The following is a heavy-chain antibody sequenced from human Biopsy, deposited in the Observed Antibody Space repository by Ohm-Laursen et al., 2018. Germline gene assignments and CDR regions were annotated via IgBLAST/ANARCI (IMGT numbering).Heavy chain of an antibody. CDR1: GFSVIDNY. D-gene: IGHD5-18*01. V-gene: IGHV3-53*01. J-gene: IGHJ4*02. Sequence: SLRLSCAASGFSVIDNYMSWLRQAPGKGLAWVSFIYGDGSTFYAGSVKDRFTLSRDTSNNLMFLQMDSLRADDTAVYYCARGGIVSVHSYGRMGLFYFDSWGQGILVTVAS. CDR2: IYGDGST. CDR3: ARGGIVSVHSYGRMGLFYFDS.